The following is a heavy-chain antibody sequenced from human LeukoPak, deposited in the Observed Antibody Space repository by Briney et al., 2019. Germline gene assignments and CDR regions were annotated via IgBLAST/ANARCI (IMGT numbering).Heavy chain of an antibody. J-gene: IGHJ3*02. CDR2: IYYSGST. Sequence: PSETLSLTCTVSGGSISSYYWSWIRQPPGKGLEWIGYIYYSGSTNYNPSLKSRVTISADTSKNQFSLKLSSVTAADTAVYYCARARVYQLLVSSFAFDIWGQGTMVTVSS. D-gene: IGHD2-2*01. CDR3: ARARVYQLLVSSFAFDI. V-gene: IGHV4-59*01. CDR1: GGSISSYY.